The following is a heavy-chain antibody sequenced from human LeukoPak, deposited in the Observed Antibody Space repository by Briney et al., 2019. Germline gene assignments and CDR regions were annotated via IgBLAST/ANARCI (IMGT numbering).Heavy chain of an antibody. J-gene: IGHJ4*02. Sequence: GGSLRLSCAASGFTFSSYSMNWVRQAPGKGLEWVSYISSSSSTIYYADSVKGRFTISRDNAKNSLYLQMNSLRAEDTAVYYCASETSYERHCSSTSCNDYWGQGTLVTVSS. D-gene: IGHD2-2*01. CDR2: ISSSSSTI. V-gene: IGHV3-48*01. CDR3: ASETSYERHCSSTSCNDY. CDR1: GFTFSSYS.